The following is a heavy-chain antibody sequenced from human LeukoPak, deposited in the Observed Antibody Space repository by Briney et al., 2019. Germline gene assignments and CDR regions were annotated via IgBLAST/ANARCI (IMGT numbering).Heavy chain of an antibody. CDR2: ISAYNGNT. V-gene: IGHV1-18*04. D-gene: IGHD6-19*01. Sequence: GESLKISCKGSGYSFTTYWIGWVRQAPGQGLEWMGWISAYNGNTNYAQKLQGRVTMTTDTSTSTAYMELRSLRSDDTAVYYCARDQGIAVPYYFDYWGQGTLVTVSS. CDR1: GYSFTTYW. J-gene: IGHJ4*02. CDR3: ARDQGIAVPYYFDY.